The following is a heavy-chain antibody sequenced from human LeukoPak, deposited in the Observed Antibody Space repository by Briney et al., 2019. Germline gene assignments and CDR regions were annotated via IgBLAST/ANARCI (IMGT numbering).Heavy chain of an antibody. D-gene: IGHD4-17*01. CDR2: IKSKTDGGTT. J-gene: IGHJ6*03. Sequence: GGSLRLSCAASGFTFSNAWMSWVRQAPGKGLEWVGRIKSKTDGGTTDYAAPVKGRFTISRDDSKNTLYLQMNSLKTEDTAVYYCTTEPYGDYVYYYYMDVWGKGTTVTISS. CDR1: GFTFSNAW. V-gene: IGHV3-15*01. CDR3: TTEPYGDYVYYYYMDV.